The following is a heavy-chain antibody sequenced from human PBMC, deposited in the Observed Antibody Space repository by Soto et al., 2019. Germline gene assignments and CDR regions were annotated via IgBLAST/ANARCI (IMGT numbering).Heavy chain of an antibody. CDR1: GDSVSSNSAA. J-gene: IGHJ5*02. D-gene: IGHD6-13*01. CDR2: TYYRSKWYN. V-gene: IGHV6-1*01. CDR3: ARSQIAAAGTGVENWFDP. Sequence: SPTLSLTCAISGDSVSSNSAAWNWIRQSPSRGLEWLGRTYYRSKWYNDYAVSVKSRITINPDTSKNQFSLQLNSVTPEDTAVYYCARSQIAAAGTGVENWFDPWGQGTLVTVSS.